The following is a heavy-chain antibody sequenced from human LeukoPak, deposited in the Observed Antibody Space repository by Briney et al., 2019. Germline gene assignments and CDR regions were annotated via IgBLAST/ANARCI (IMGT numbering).Heavy chain of an antibody. D-gene: IGHD5-18*01. CDR3: ARDGVDTAMVTDYFDY. V-gene: IGHV1-46*01. CDR1: GYTFTSYY. CDR2: INPSGGST. Sequence: GASVKVSCKASGYTFTSYYMHWVRQAPGQGLEWMGIINPSGGSTSYAQKFQGRVTMTRDTSTSTVYMELSSLRSEDTAVYYCARDGVDTAMVTDYFDYRGQGTLVTVSS. J-gene: IGHJ4*02.